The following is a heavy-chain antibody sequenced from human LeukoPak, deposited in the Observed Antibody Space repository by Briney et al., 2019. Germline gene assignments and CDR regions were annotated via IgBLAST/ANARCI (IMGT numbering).Heavy chain of an antibody. CDR2: IYYSGST. CDR1: GGSISSSSCY. Sequence: SETLSLTCTVSGGSISSSSCYWGWIRQPPGKGLEWIGSIYYSGSTYYNPSLKSRVTISVDTSKNQFSLKLSSVTAADTAVYYCARRTSPYYYDSSGLSDDAFDIWGQGTMVTVSS. V-gene: IGHV4-39*01. J-gene: IGHJ3*02. CDR3: ARRTSPYYYDSSGLSDDAFDI. D-gene: IGHD3-22*01.